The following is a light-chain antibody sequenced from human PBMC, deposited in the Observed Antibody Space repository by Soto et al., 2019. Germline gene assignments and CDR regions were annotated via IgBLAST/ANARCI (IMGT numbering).Light chain of an antibody. V-gene: IGKV3-20*01. J-gene: IGKJ4*01. CDR2: GAS. CDR3: QQYNTYLS. Sequence: EIVMTQSPGTLSLSPGERATLSCRASQSVSSRLAWYQQKPGQAPRLLISGASSRATGIPDRFSGSGSGTDFTLTISRLEPDDFATYYCQQYNTYLSFGGGTKVDIK. CDR1: QSVSSR.